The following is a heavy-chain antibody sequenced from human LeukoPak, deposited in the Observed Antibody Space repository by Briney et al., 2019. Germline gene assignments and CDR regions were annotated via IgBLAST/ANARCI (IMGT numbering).Heavy chain of an antibody. D-gene: IGHD2-15*01. Sequence: GASVKVSCKASGGTFSSYGISWVRQAPGQGLEWMGWISAYNGNTNYAQKLQGRVTMTADTSTSTAYMELRSLRSDDTAVYYCARVLPSRPLGVVVVAAIWIIGSRYGMDVWGQGTTVTVSS. CDR3: ARVLPSRPLGVVVVAAIWIIGSRYGMDV. CDR2: ISAYNGNT. CDR1: GGTFSSYG. J-gene: IGHJ6*02. V-gene: IGHV1-18*01.